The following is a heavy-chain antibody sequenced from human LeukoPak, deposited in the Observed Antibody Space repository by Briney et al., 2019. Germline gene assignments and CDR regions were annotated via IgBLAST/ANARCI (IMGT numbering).Heavy chain of an antibody. V-gene: IGHV3-7*01. CDR3: ARLKWLVGYYYYYYMDV. CDR2: IKQDGSEK. Sequence: GGSLRLSCAASGFTFSSYWMSWVRQAPGKGLEKVANIKQDGSEKYYVDSVKGRFTSDRDNAKNSLYLQMNSLRAEDTAVYYCARLKWLVGYYYYYYMDVWGKGTTVTVSS. CDR1: GFTFSSYW. J-gene: IGHJ6*03. D-gene: IGHD6-19*01.